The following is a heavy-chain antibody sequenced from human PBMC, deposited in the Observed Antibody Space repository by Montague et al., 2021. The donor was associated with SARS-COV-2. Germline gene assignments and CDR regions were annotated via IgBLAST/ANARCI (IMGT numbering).Heavy chain of an antibody. J-gene: IGHJ5*02. V-gene: IGHV4-59*12. D-gene: IGHD3-10*01. CDR2: ISDSGST. Sequence: SETLSLTCTVSGGSISSFYWSWFRQPPGKGLEWIGYISDSGSTNYKPSLTSRVTMSVDTSKNHFSLKLSSVTAADTAVYYCARLWDFYGSGSYKNSWFDPWGQGTRVTVSS. CDR3: ARLWDFYGSGSYKNSWFDP. CDR1: GGSISSFY.